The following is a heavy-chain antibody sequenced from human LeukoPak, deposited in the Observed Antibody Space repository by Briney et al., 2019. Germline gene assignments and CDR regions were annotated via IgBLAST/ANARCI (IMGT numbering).Heavy chain of an antibody. D-gene: IGHD3-10*01. CDR2: IYSSGSA. CDR3: ARRRITMVRGVIGNWFDP. J-gene: IGHJ5*02. Sequence: SETLSLTCTVSGDSISSRSHSWSWIRQPPGKGLEWIGYIYSSGSAIYNPSLKSRVTISVDTSKNQFSLKLSSVTAADTAVYYCARRRITMVRGVIGNWFDPWGQGTLVTVSS. CDR1: GDSISSRSHS. V-gene: IGHV4-61*01.